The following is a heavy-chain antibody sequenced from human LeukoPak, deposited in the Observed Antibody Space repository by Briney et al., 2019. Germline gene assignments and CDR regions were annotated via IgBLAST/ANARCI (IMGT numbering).Heavy chain of an antibody. V-gene: IGHV3-48*02. J-gene: IGHJ4*02. CDR2: ISSTSGSTI. CDR3: ARGRYFGSGSYWPTAYYDY. D-gene: IGHD3-10*01. Sequence: GGSLRLSCAASGFTFSSYTMNWVRQAPGKGLEWISYISSTSGSTIKYADSVKGRFTISRDNAKNSLYPQMNSLRDEDTAVYYCARGRYFGSGSYWPTAYYDYWGQGTLVTVSP. CDR1: GFTFSSYT.